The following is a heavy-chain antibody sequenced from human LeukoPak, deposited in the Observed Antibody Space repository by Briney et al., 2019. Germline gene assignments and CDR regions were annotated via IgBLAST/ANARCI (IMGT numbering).Heavy chain of an antibody. CDR3: ASSSRVAAAKNWFDP. CDR2: IIPMYGST. Sequence: SVKVSCKASGGTFSAYGVNWVRQAPGQGLEWMGKIIPMYGSTNHAQKFQGRLTIIADESAGTAYMELSSLRSEDTAVYYCASSSRVAAAKNWFDPWGQGTLVTVSS. V-gene: IGHV1-69*13. CDR1: GGTFSAYG. D-gene: IGHD6-13*01. J-gene: IGHJ5*02.